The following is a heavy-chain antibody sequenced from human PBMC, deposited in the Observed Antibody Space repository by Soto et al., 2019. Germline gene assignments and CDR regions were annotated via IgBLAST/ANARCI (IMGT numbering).Heavy chain of an antibody. J-gene: IGHJ6*02. CDR1: GGTFSSYA. Sequence: QVQLVQSGAEVKKPGSSVKVSCKASGGTFSSYAISWVRQAPGQGLEWMGGIIPIFGTANYAQKFQGRVTITADESTSTAYMELSSLSSEDTAVYYCAREDIVVVPDIGYYYYGMDVWGQVTTVTVSS. V-gene: IGHV1-69*01. CDR2: IIPIFGTA. CDR3: AREDIVVVPDIGYYYYGMDV. D-gene: IGHD2-2*01.